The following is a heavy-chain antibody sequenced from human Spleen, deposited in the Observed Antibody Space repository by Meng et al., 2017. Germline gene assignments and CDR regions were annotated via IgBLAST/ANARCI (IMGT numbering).Heavy chain of an antibody. CDR1: GFTFSNAW. CDR2: IKSKTDGGTT. Sequence: GESLKISCAASGFTFSNAWMSWVRQAPGKGLEWVGRIKSKTDGGTTDYAAPVKGRFTISRDDSKNTLYLQMNSLRPEDTAVYYCARGPIVVQLDYWGQGTLVTVSS. V-gene: IGHV3-15*01. CDR3: ARGPIVVQLDY. D-gene: IGHD3-22*01. J-gene: IGHJ4*02.